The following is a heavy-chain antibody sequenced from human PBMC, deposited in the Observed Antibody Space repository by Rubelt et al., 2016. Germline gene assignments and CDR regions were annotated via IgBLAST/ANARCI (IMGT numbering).Heavy chain of an antibody. Sequence: QVTLRESGPALVKPTQTLTLTCTFSGFSLSTSGMCVSWIRQPPGKALEWLARIDWDDDKYYSTSLKTRLTISKDTSKNQVVLTMTNMDPVDTATYYCARMDDYGDRYGRIGAFDIWGQGTMVTVSS. J-gene: IGHJ3*02. CDR3: ARMDDYGDRYGRIGAFDI. D-gene: IGHD4-17*01. CDR2: IDWDDDK. V-gene: IGHV2-70*15. CDR1: GFSLSTSGMC.